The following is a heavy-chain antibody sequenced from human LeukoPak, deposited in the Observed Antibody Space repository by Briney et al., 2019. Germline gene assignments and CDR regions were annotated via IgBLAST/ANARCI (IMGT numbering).Heavy chain of an antibody. V-gene: IGHV3-23*01. CDR1: GFTFSSYA. CDR3: AKDLVRDYDFWSGYQPGVYMDV. CDR2: ISGSGGST. J-gene: IGHJ6*03. D-gene: IGHD3-3*01. Sequence: GGSLRLSCAASGFTFSSYAMSWVRQAPGKGLEWVSAISGSGGSTYYADSVKGRFTISRDNSKNTLYLQMNSLRAEDTAVYYCAKDLVRDYDFWSGYQPGVYMDVWGKGTTVTVSS.